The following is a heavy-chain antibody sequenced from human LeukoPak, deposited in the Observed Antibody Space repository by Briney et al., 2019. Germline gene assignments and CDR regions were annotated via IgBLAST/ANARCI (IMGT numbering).Heavy chain of an antibody. V-gene: IGHV4-34*01. CDR1: GGSFSGYY. J-gene: IGHJ4*02. CDR2: INHSGST. CDR3: ARKRNWGTVVTRREDYFDY. D-gene: IGHD4-23*01. Sequence: SETLSLTCAVYGGSFSGYYWSWIRQPPGKGLEWIGEINHSGSTNYNPSLKSRVTISVDTSKNQFSLKLSSVTAADTAVYYCARKRNWGTVVTRREDYFDYWGQGTLVTVSS.